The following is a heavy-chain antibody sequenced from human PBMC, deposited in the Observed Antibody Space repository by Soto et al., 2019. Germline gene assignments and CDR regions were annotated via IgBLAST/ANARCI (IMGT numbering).Heavy chain of an antibody. V-gene: IGHV3-11*01. CDR3: ARYRSGYHDEQAPDY. D-gene: IGHD3-3*01. Sequence: GGSLRLSCAASGFTFSDYYMSWIRQAPGKGLEWVSYISSSGSTIYYADSVKGRFTISRDNAKNSLYLQMNSLRAEDTAVYYCARYRSGYHDEQAPDYWGQGTLVTVSS. CDR2: ISSSGSTI. CDR1: GFTFSDYY. J-gene: IGHJ4*02.